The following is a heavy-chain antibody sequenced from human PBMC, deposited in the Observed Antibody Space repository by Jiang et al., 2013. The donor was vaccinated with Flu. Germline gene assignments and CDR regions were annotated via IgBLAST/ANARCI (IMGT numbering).Heavy chain of an antibody. CDR1: GGSISSFY. CDR2: IYTSGYT. D-gene: IGHD3-16*01. V-gene: IGHV4-4*09. Sequence: SGSGLVKPSETLSLTCTVSGGSISSFYWSWVRQPPGKGLEWIGYIYTSGYTNYNPSLKSRVTISVDTSKNQFSLNLRSVTDADTAVYYCASLRSGELDWGRGTLVTVSS. J-gene: IGHJ4*02. CDR3: ASLRSGELD.